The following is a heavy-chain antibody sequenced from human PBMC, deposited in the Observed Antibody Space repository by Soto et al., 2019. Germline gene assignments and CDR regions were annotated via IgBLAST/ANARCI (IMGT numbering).Heavy chain of an antibody. CDR3: ARGAYGDYGNFDY. J-gene: IGHJ4*02. Sequence: QVQLQESGPGLVKPSQTLSLTCTVSGGSISSGGYYWSWIRQHPGKGLEWIGYIYYSGSTYYNPSLKSRVTIAVDTSKNQCSLKLSSVTAADTAVYYCARGAYGDYGNFDYWGQGTLVTVSS. CDR1: GGSISSGGYY. V-gene: IGHV4-31*03. CDR2: IYYSGST. D-gene: IGHD4-17*01.